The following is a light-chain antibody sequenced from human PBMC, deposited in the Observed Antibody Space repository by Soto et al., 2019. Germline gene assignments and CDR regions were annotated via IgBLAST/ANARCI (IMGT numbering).Light chain of an antibody. CDR3: QHLKNCPPFA. V-gene: IGKV1-9*01. Sequence: DIQVTQSPSSLSASVGDSVSITCRASQDIKTYLAWYQQKRGKAPKLLISGTFTLQSGVPSRFNGSGSGTDFTLTISRLQPEDFATYYCQHLKNCPPFAFGPGTKVDIK. CDR2: GTF. J-gene: IGKJ3*01. CDR1: QDIKTY.